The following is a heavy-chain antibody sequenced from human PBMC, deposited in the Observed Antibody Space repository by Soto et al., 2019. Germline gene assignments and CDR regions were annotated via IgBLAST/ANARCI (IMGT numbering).Heavy chain of an antibody. CDR1: AGSVSGYY. D-gene: IGHD1-7*01. Sequence: KPSQTLSLTSALYAGSVSGYYWSCIRQPPRKGLEWIGEINHSGSTNYNPSLKSRVTISGDTSKNQFSLKLSAVTAADTAVYYCARSEWWGTTIGMDVWGQGTTVTVSS. V-gene: IGHV4-34*01. CDR3: ARSEWWGTTIGMDV. CDR2: INHSGST. J-gene: IGHJ6*02.